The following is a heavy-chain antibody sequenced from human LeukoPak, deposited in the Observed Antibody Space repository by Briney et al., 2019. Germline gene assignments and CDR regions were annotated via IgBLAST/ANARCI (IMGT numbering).Heavy chain of an antibody. Sequence: SVKVSCKSSGFTFSSSAMQWVRQARGQRLDWIGWIVVGSGNTNYAQKFQERVTITRDMSTSTSHMELSSLRSEDTAVYYCAAESRDAYNRGGYWGQGTLVTVSS. V-gene: IGHV1-58*02. CDR1: GFTFSSSA. J-gene: IGHJ4*02. CDR2: IVVGSGNT. CDR3: AAESRDAYNRGGY. D-gene: IGHD5-24*01.